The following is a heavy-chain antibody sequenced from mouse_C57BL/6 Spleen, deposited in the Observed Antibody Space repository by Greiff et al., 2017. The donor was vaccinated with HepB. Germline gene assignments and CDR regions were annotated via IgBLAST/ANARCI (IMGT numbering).Heavy chain of an antibody. J-gene: IGHJ1*03. Sequence: VQLQQPGAELVRPGSSVKLSCKASGYTFTSYWMHWVKQRPIQGLEWIGNIDPSDSETHYNQKFKDKATLTVDKSSSTAYMKLSSLTSEDSAVYYCARPYYYGSSYDWYFDVWGTGTTVTVSS. V-gene: IGHV1-52*01. CDR3: ARPYYYGSSYDWYFDV. CDR2: IDPSDSET. D-gene: IGHD1-1*01. CDR1: GYTFTSYW.